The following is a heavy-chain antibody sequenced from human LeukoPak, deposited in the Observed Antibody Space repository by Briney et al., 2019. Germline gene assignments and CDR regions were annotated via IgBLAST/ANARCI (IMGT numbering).Heavy chain of an antibody. V-gene: IGHV3-23*01. CDR2: ISGSGGST. CDR1: GFTYSSYA. CDR3: AKGIAGSRPPFDY. J-gene: IGHJ4*02. Sequence: GGSLRLFCESSGFTYSSYAMSWVRQARGRGLECVSGISGSGGSTYYADFVTGWFTTSRDNSKNTLYLQMNSLRAEDTAVHYCAKGIAGSRPPFDYWGQGSLVTVSS.